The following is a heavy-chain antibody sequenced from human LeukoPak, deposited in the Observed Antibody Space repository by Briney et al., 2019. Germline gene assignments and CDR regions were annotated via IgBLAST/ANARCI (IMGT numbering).Heavy chain of an antibody. J-gene: IGHJ4*02. Sequence: PGGSLRLSCAASGFTFSSYGMHWVRQAPGKGLEWVAFIGYDGSNKYYADSVKGRFTISRDNSKNTLYLQMNSLRAEDTAVYYCARQRGDILTGYYMPRGFDYWGQGTLVTVSS. D-gene: IGHD3-9*01. CDR2: IGYDGSNK. V-gene: IGHV3-33*01. CDR1: GFTFSSYG. CDR3: ARQRGDILTGYYMPRGFDY.